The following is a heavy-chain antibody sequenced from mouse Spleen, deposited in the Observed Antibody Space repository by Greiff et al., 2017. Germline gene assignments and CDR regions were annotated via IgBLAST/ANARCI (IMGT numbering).Heavy chain of an antibody. CDR1: GFTFSDYY. J-gene: IGHJ4*01. V-gene: IGHV5-4*02. D-gene: IGHD4-1*01. CDR2: ISDGGSYT. CDR3: ARDSNWDGAMDY. Sequence: EVKLVESGGGLVKPGGSLKLSCAASGFTFSDYYMYWVRQTPEKRLEWVATISDGGSYTYYPDSVKGRFTISRDNAKNNLYLQMSSLKSEDTAMYYCARDSNWDGAMDYWGQGTSVTVSS.